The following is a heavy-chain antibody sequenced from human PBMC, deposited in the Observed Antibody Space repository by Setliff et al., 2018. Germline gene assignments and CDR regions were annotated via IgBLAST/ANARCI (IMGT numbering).Heavy chain of an antibody. D-gene: IGHD5-12*01. V-gene: IGHV3-64*02. J-gene: IGHJ4*02. CDR3: ARVGDSSGYDY. CDR2: ISGDGRAT. CDR1: GFAFSAYP. Sequence: GSLRLSCAASGFAFSAYPMHWVRQAPGKGLESVSAISGDGRATYYADSVKGRFTISRDNSKNTLYLQMGSLRAEDMAVYYCARVGDSSGYDYWGQGTLVTVSS.